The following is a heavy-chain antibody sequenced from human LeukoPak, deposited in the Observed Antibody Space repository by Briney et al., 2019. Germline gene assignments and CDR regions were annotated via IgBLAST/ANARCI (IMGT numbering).Heavy chain of an antibody. Sequence: AGSLSLSCAASGFTFEDLPWHWLRQAPGKALVGFSGISWNRGSIGYADSVKGRFTISRDNAKNSLYLQMNSLRAEDTALYYCAKDKGRPDYYGSGSYYTYYGMDVWGQGTTVTVSS. CDR1: GFTFEDLP. V-gene: IGHV3-9*01. CDR3: AKDKGRPDYYGSGSYYTYYGMDV. D-gene: IGHD3-10*01. CDR2: ISWNRGSI. J-gene: IGHJ6*02.